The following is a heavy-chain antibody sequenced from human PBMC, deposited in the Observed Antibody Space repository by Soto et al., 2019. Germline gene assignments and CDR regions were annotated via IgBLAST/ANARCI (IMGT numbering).Heavy chain of an antibody. CDR2: IYATGTT. Sequence: PSETLSLTCTVSGASISGFYWSWIRKSAGKGLEWIGRIYATGTTDYNPSLKSRVMMSVDTSKKQFSLKLRPVTAADTAVYYCVRDGTKTLRDWFDPRGLGISVTVSS. CDR1: GASISGFY. D-gene: IGHD1-1*01. J-gene: IGHJ5*02. V-gene: IGHV4-4*07. CDR3: VRDGTKTLRDWFDP.